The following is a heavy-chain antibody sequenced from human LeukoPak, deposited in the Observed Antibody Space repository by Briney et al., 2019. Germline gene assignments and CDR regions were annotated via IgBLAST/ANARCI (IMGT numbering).Heavy chain of an antibody. CDR1: GFTFSSYA. V-gene: IGHV3-23*01. CDR3: AKCYLRPSGYYPYYSDY. CDR2: ISGSGGST. J-gene: IGHJ4*02. D-gene: IGHD3-22*01. Sequence: GGSLRLSRAASGFTFSSYAMSWVRQAPGKGLEWVSAISGSGGSTYYADSVKGRFTISRDNSKNTLYLQMNSLRAQDTAVYYCAKCYLRPSGYYPYYSDYWGQGTLVTVSS.